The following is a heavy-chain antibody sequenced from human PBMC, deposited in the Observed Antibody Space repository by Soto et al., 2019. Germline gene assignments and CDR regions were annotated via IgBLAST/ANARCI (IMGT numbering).Heavy chain of an antibody. J-gene: IGHJ5*02. Sequence: ASVKVSCKASGYTFTSYDINWVRQATGQGLEWMGWMNPNSGNTGYAQKFQGRVTITRDTSASTAYMELSSLRSEDTAVYYCARIGDWNYANNWFDPWGQGTLVTVSS. V-gene: IGHV1-8*01. D-gene: IGHD1-7*01. CDR1: GYTFTSYD. CDR3: ARIGDWNYANNWFDP. CDR2: MNPNSGNT.